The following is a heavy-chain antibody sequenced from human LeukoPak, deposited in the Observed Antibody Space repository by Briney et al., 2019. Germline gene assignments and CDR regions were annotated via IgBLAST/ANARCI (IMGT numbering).Heavy chain of an antibody. J-gene: IGHJ6*02. CDR2: INHSGST. V-gene: IGHV4-34*01. CDR3: ARMVPKYYYDSSGYFRPHYYYYGMDV. CDR1: GGSFSGYY. D-gene: IGHD3-22*01. Sequence: TSETLSLTCAVYGGSFSGYYWSWIRQPPGKGLEWIGEINHSGSTNYNPSLESRVTISVDTSKNQFSLKLSSVTAADTAVYYCARMVPKYYYDSSGYFRPHYYYYGMDVWGQGTTVTVSS.